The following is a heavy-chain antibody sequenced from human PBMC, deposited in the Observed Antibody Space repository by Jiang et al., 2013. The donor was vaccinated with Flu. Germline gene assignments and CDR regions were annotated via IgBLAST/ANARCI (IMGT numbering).Heavy chain of an antibody. CDR3: ARGVDYDSIGYYFFY. V-gene: IGHV1-69*01. D-gene: IGHD3-22*01. J-gene: IGHJ4*02. CDR2: IIPVFGTA. Sequence: GAEVKKPGSSVKVSCKASGGTFSNFAINWVRQAPGQGLEWMGGIIPVFGTANYAQKFQGRVTITADESMNTAYMELSSLRSEDTAVYYCARGVDYDSIGYYFFYWGQGTLVTVSS. CDR1: GGTFSNFA.